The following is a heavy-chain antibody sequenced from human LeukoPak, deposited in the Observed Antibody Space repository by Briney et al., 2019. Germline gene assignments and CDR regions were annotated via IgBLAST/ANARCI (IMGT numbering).Heavy chain of an antibody. CDR1: GASISAYY. Sequence: SETLSLTCTVSGASISAYYWSWIRQPPGKELTWIGFVHSSGTTKYNPSLNGRVTISVDTSKNQLSLRLNSVTPADTAVYFCARDYPWFDSWGQGTLVTVSS. CDR2: VHSSGTT. V-gene: IGHV4-59*01. CDR3: ARDYPWFDS. D-gene: IGHD3-16*02. J-gene: IGHJ5*01.